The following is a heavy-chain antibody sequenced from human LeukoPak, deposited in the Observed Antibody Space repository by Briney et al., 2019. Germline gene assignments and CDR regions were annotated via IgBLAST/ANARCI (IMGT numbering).Heavy chain of an antibody. D-gene: IGHD6-19*01. CDR1: GFTFSDYS. Sequence: GGSLRLSCAASGFTFSDYSMNWVRQAPGKGLEWVSSITSRSSFIYYGDSVKGRFTMSRDNAKNSLYLQMNSLRVEDTAVYYCARRRLVSKGFDPWGQGTLVTVSS. CDR2: ITSRSSFI. CDR3: ARRRLVSKGFDP. J-gene: IGHJ5*02. V-gene: IGHV3-21*04.